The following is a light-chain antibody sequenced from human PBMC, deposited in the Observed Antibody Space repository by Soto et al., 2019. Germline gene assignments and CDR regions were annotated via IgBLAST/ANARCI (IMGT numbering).Light chain of an antibody. CDR1: QSVDSY. Sequence: EIVLTQSPATLSLSPGERATLSCRASQSVDSYLAWYQQKPGQAPRLLIYDASDMATGIPARFSGSGSGTDFTLTSSSREPEDFAVYYCQQRSNWPPITFGQGTRLEIK. V-gene: IGKV3-11*01. CDR2: DAS. CDR3: QQRSNWPPIT. J-gene: IGKJ5*01.